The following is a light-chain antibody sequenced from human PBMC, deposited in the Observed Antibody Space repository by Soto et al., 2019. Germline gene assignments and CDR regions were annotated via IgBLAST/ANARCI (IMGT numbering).Light chain of an antibody. CDR3: LQSSNWPLT. CDR2: VAS. CDR1: QSGSSC. J-gene: IGKJ4*01. V-gene: IGKV3-11*01. Sequence: EIVLTQSPATLSLSPGERATLSCRASQSGSSCLAGYQQKPGQAPRLIIYVASNTATGIPARFSGSGSGTDFPLTISSLEPEDFAVYYCLQSSNWPLTFGGGTKVEIK.